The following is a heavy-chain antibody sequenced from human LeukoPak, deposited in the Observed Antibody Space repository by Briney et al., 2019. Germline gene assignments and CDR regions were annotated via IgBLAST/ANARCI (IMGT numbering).Heavy chain of an antibody. CDR3: ARQGPRGATTFFDY. V-gene: IGHV4-39*01. Sequence: SETLSLTRTVSGGSISSSSYYWGWIRQPPGKGLEWIGSIYYSGSTYYNPSLKSRVTISVDTSKNQFSLKLSSVTAADTAVYYCARQGPRGATTFFDYWGQGTLVTVSS. D-gene: IGHD1-26*01. J-gene: IGHJ4*02. CDR2: IYYSGST. CDR1: GGSISSSSYY.